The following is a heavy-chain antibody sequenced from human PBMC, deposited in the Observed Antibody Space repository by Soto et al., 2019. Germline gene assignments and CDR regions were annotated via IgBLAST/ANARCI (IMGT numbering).Heavy chain of an antibody. CDR2: INAGNGNT. CDR1: GYTFTSYA. J-gene: IGHJ4*02. CDR3: ASSIVVVTALDY. V-gene: IGHV1-3*05. Sequence: QVQLVQSGAEEQKPGASVKVSCKASGYTFTSYAMHWVRQAPGQRLEWMGWINAGNGNTKYSQKFQGRVTMTRDTSASTAYMELSRLRSEDTAVYYCASSIVVVTALDYWGQGTLVTVSS. D-gene: IGHD2-21*02.